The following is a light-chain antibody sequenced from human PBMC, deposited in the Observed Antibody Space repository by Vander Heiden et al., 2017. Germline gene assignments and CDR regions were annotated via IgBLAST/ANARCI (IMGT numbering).Light chain of an antibody. J-gene: IGKJ4*01. CDR1: QDISNY. Sequence: DIQMTQSPSSLSASVGDRVTITCQASQDISNYLNWYQQKPGKAPKLLIYDASNLETGVPSGFSGSGSGTDFTFTISSLQPEDIATYYCQQYDNLPPRTFGGGTKVEIK. V-gene: IGKV1-33*01. CDR3: QQYDNLPPRT. CDR2: DAS.